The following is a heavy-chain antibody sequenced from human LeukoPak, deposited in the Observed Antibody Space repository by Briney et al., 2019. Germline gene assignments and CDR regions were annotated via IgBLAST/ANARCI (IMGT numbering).Heavy chain of an antibody. CDR1: GGSPSSYY. CDR2: ISYGGST. D-gene: IGHD5-24*01. J-gene: IGHJ4*02. CDR3: ARGHTILDGYSYETRTFDY. Sequence: PSQTLSLTRTLSGGSPSSYYSSWIRHSPEKGLEWTGYISYGGSTTYNPSLKSRVTISVDTSKNQFSLKLSSVTAADTAVYYCARGHTILDGYSYETRTFDYWGQGTLVTVSS. V-gene: IGHV4-59*01.